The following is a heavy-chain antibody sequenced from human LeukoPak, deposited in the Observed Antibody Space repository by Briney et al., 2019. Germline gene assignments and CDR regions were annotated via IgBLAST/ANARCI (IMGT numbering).Heavy chain of an antibody. CDR2: ISYDGSNK. CDR3: ARAWGYGDYAYYFDY. V-gene: IGHV3-30*04. CDR1: GFTFSSYA. D-gene: IGHD4-17*01. Sequence: GGSLRLSCAASGFTFSSYAMHWVRQAPGKGLEWVAVISYDGSNKYYADSVKGRFTISRDNSKNTLYLQMNSLRAEDTAVYYCARAWGYGDYAYYFDYWGQGTLVTVSS. J-gene: IGHJ4*02.